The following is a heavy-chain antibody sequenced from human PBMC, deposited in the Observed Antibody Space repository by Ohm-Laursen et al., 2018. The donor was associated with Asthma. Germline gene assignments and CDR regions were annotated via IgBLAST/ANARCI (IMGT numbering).Heavy chain of an antibody. V-gene: IGHV3-30-3*01. CDR1: VFPFSKYA. J-gene: IGHJ5*02. CDR2: ISYDGTSE. CDR3: ASDPYSDYIWGTCAS. Sequence: SLRLSCAASVFPFSKYAFHWVRQAPGKGLEWVAIISYDGTSEYYADSVKGRVTISRDDSKNTVYLQMNNLRVEDTAVYYCASDPYSDYIWGTCASWGQGTLATVSS. D-gene: IGHD3-16*01.